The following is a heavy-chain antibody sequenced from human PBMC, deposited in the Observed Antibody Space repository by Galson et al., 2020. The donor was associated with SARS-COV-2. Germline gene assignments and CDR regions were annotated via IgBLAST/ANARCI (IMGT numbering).Heavy chain of an antibody. Sequence: GGSLRLSCAVSGFNFNNYAMNCLRQAPGKGLEWVSGVSGSGSTTYYAGSVKGRFTISRDNSQNTLYLQMNSLRVEDTAIYYCAKRHRDSSGFDYWGQGARVT. CDR3: AKRHRDSSGFDY. V-gene: IGHV3-23*01. J-gene: IGHJ4*02. D-gene: IGHD3-22*01. CDR1: GFNFNNYA. CDR2: VSGSGSTT.